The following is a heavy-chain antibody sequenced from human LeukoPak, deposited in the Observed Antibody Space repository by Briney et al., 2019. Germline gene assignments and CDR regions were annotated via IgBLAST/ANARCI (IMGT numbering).Heavy chain of an antibody. J-gene: IGHJ4*02. D-gene: IGHD6-6*01. CDR2: ISGSGGST. Sequence: PGGSLRLSCATSGFTFSSYSMNWVRQAPGKGLEWVSGISGSGGSTYYADSVKGRFTVSRDNSKNTLYLQMNSLRAEDTAVYYCAKRSSSKSIDYWGQGTLVTVSS. V-gene: IGHV3-23*01. CDR1: GFTFSSYS. CDR3: AKRSSSKSIDY.